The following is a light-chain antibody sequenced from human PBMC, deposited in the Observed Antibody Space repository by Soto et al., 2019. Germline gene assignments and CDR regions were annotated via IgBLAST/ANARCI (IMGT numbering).Light chain of an antibody. V-gene: IGKV3-20*01. CDR2: GAS. J-gene: IGKJ4*01. CDR3: QQYGSSPLT. Sequence: EVGLTQSPGALSLSPRERATLSCRASQSVSSSYLAWYQEKPGQAPRLLLNGASCRATGIQDRFRGSGSGTDFTIKITRLEPEDFAVYYCQQYGSSPLTFGGGTKV. CDR1: QSVSSSY.